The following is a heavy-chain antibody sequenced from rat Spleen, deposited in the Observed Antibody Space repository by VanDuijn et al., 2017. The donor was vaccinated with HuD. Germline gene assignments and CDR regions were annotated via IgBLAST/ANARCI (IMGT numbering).Heavy chain of an antibody. D-gene: IGHD1-7*01. CDR1: GFSLTSYH. CDR2: IWAGGGT. Sequence: QVQLKESGPGLVQPSQTLSLTCTVSGFSLTSYHVSWVRQPPGKSLVWMGTIWAGGGTNYNSAVQPRLSISRDTSKSQVFLKMNSLQREDTGTYYCARHPYGYDPFDYWGQGVMVTVSS. J-gene: IGHJ2*01. CDR3: ARHPYGYDPFDY. V-gene: IGHV2-72*01.